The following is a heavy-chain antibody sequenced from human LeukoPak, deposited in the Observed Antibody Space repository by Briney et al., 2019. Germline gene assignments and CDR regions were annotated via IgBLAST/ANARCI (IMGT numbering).Heavy chain of an antibody. D-gene: IGHD1-1*01. CDR1: GFTFSSYG. CDR3: ARGIAGQQVEIDY. Sequence: PGGSLRLSCAASGFTFSSYGMHWVRQAPGKGLEWVAVISYDGSNKYYADSVKGRFTISRDNSKNTLYLQMNSLRAEDTAVYYCARGIAGQQVEIDYWGQGTLVAVSS. V-gene: IGHV3-30*03. CDR2: ISYDGSNK. J-gene: IGHJ4*02.